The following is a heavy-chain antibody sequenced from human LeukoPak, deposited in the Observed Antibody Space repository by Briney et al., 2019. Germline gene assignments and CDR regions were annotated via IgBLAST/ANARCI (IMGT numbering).Heavy chain of an antibody. CDR1: GFTFTSYW. CDR3: TTDPIQYSSSWYYFDY. CDR2: INSDGSRT. D-gene: IGHD6-13*01. V-gene: IGHV3-74*01. J-gene: IGHJ4*02. Sequence: GGSLRLSCAASGFTFTSYWMHWVRQAPGKGLVWVSRINSDGSRTSYADSVKGRFTISRDNAKNTLYLQMNSLKTEDTAVYYCTTDPIQYSSSWYYFDYWGQGTLVTVSS.